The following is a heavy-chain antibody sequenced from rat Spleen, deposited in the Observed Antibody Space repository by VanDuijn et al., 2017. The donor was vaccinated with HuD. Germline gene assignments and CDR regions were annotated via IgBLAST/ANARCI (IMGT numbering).Heavy chain of an antibody. CDR2: LSYDGSTT. V-gene: IGHV5-29*01. J-gene: IGHJ2*01. CDR3: AREIMFYFDY. D-gene: IGHD1-5*01. Sequence: EVQLVESGGGLVQPGNSLKLSCAASGFTFSDYAMAWVRQAPTKGLEWVATLSYDGSTTYYRDSVKGRFTISRDNAKNTLYLQMDSLRSEDTATYYCAREIMFYFDYWGQGVMVTVSS. CDR1: GFTFSDYA.